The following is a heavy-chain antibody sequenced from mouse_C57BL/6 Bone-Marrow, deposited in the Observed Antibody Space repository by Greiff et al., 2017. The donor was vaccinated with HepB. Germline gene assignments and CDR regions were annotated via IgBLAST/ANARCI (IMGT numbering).Heavy chain of an antibody. CDR1: GFSFNTYA. CDR3: VRHEGYGTGFDY. Sequence: EVQWVESGGGLVQPKGSLKLSCAASGFSFNTYAMNWVRQAPGKGLEWVARIRSKSNNYATYYADSVKDRFTISRDDSESMLYLQMNNLKTEDTAMYYCVRHEGYGTGFDYWGQGTTLTVSS. V-gene: IGHV10-1*01. CDR2: IRSKSNNYAT. J-gene: IGHJ2*01. D-gene: IGHD1-1*01.